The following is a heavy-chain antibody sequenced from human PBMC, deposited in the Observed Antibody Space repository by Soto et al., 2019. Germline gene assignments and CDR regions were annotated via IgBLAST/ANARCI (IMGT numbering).Heavy chain of an antibody. CDR3: ARDDALRETSGYFYLDY. V-gene: IGHV1-69*06. Sequence: QVQLVQSGAEVKKPGSSVRVSCKTSEGTFNNYAISWVRQAPGQGLEWMGGIIPLFDAVKYAQKFQGRVTITAVKSTSTAYMELHTLTSEDTAVYYCARDDALRETSGYFYLDYWGQGTPVTVTS. D-gene: IGHD3-22*01. J-gene: IGHJ4*02. CDR1: EGTFNNYA. CDR2: IIPLFDAV.